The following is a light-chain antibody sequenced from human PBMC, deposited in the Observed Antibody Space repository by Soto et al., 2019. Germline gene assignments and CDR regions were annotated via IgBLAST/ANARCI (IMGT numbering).Light chain of an antibody. V-gene: IGKV3-20*01. CDR1: HSVIISI. CDR2: XAS. J-gene: IGKJ1*01. Sequence: EVVLTQSPGTMSLSPGERASVSXRPSHSVIISILAWSQPKPXKAPXXXISXASNRATGIPDRFSGSGCGTDITITISRLEPEDFAVYYCQQYGSSGTFGQGTKVDIK. CDR3: QQYGSSGT.